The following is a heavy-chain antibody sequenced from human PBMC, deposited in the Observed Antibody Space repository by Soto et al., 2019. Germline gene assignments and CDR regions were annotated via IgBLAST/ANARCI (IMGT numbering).Heavy chain of an antibody. CDR3: ARDYYDSSGSTKSNWFDP. V-gene: IGHV4-30-4*01. CDR2: IYYSGST. D-gene: IGHD3-22*01. J-gene: IGHJ5*02. Sequence: SETLSLTCTVSGASISSGDYSWSWIRQPPGKGLEWIGYIYYSGSTYYNPSLKSRVTISVDTSKNQFSLKLSSVTAADTAVYYCARDYYDSSGSTKSNWFDPWGQGTLVTVSS. CDR1: GASISSGDYS.